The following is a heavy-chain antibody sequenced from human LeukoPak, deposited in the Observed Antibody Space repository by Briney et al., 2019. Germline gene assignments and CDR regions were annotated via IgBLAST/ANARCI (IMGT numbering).Heavy chain of an antibody. Sequence: PGGSLRLSCAASGFTFSNAWMSWVRQAPGKGLEWVGRIKSKTDGRTTDYAAPVKGRFTISRDDSKNTLYLQMNSLKIEDTAVYYCTTIVTVVPNYWGQGTLVTVSS. J-gene: IGHJ4*02. CDR3: TTIVTVVPNY. CDR1: GFTFSNAW. D-gene: IGHD4-23*01. V-gene: IGHV3-15*01. CDR2: IKSKTDGRTT.